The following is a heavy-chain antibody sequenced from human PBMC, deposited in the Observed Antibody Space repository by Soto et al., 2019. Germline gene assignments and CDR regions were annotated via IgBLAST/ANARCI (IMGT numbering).Heavy chain of an antibody. CDR2: ISYDGSNT. D-gene: IGHD1-26*01. CDR1: GFTFSSYG. CDR3: AKEGGLSGSYYISSSYYFDY. J-gene: IGHJ4*02. V-gene: IGHV3-30*18. Sequence: QVQLVESGGGVVQPGRSLRLSCVASGFTFSSYGMHWVRQAPGKGLEWVAIISYDGSNTYYADSVKRRFTISRDNSKNTVDLQMNSLRAEDTSVYYCAKEGGLSGSYYISSSYYFDYWGQGTLVTVSS.